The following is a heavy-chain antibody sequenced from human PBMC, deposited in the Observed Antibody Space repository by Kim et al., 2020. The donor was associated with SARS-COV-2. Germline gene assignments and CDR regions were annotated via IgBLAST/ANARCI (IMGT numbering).Heavy chain of an antibody. Sequence: SQTLSLTCAISGDSVSSNSAAWNWIRQSPSRGLEWLGRTYYRSKWYNDYAVSVKSRITINPDTSNNQFSLQLNSVTPEDTAVYYCARDGAGIVVVPAAPRGNWFDHWGQGTLVTVSS. CDR2: TYYRSKWYN. CDR3: ARDGAGIVVVPAAPRGNWFDH. V-gene: IGHV6-1*01. J-gene: IGHJ5*02. D-gene: IGHD2-2*01. CDR1: GDSVSSNSAA.